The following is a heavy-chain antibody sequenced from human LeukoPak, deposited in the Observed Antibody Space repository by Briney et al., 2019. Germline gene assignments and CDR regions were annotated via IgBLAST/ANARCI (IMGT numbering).Heavy chain of an antibody. D-gene: IGHD3-22*01. CDR1: GGSISSSSYY. CDR3: ARGHDDSSGSYFDY. J-gene: IGHJ4*02. V-gene: IGHV4-39*07. CDR2: IYYSGST. Sequence: PSETLSLTCTVSGGSISSSSYYWGWIRQPPGKGLEWIGSIYYSGSTYYNPSLKSRVTISVDTSKNQFSLKLSSVTAADTAVYYCARGHDDSSGSYFDYWGQGTLVTVSS.